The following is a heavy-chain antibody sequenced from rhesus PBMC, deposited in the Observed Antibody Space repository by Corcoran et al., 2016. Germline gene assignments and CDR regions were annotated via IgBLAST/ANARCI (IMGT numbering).Heavy chain of an antibody. V-gene: IGHV4-169*01. CDR1: GGSISSSY. D-gene: IGHD6-13*01. CDR3: ARGLGLLAAGGFDY. CDR2: IYDSGSST. Sequence: QLQLQESGPGLVKPSETLSVTCAVSGGSISSSYWSWIRQAPGKGLEWIGYIYDSGSSTNYNPSLKSRVTLSVDTSKNQLSLKLSSVTTADTAVYYCARGLGLLAAGGFDYWGQGVLVTVSS. J-gene: IGHJ4*01.